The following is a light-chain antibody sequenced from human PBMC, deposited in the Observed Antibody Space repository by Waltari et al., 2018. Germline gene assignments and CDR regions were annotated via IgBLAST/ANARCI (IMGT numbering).Light chain of an antibody. CDR1: QTLLHSNGNTY. CDR2: KVT. Sequence: DLVLTQTPFSLPVTPGEPASISCRSSQTLLHSNGNTYLHWYLQKPGQSPRLLIYKVTKRESGVPDRFSGSGSGTDFTLTISRVEPEDVGFYSCRQTTEAPWTFGQGTKVEIK. CDR3: RQTTEAPWT. J-gene: IGKJ1*01. V-gene: IGKV2D-29*02.